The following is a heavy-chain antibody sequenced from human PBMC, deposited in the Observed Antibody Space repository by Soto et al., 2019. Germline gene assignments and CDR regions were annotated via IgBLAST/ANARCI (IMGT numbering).Heavy chain of an antibody. CDR2: ISAHNGNT. V-gene: IGHV1-18*01. CDR3: ARGRYGDY. J-gene: IGHJ4*02. Sequence: QVHLVQSGAEVKKPGASVKVSCKGSGYALTTYGITWVRQAPGQGLEWMGWISAHNGNTNYAQKLHGRVTVTRDTSTSTAYMELRSLRSDDTAVSYCARGRYGDYWGQGALVTVSS. D-gene: IGHD1-1*01. CDR1: GYALTTYG.